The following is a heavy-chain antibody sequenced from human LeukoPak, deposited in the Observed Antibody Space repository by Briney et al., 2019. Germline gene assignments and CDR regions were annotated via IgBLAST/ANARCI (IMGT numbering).Heavy chain of an antibody. CDR3: ARDERWIYGRTFDY. CDR2: ISAYNGNT. J-gene: IGHJ4*02. V-gene: IGHV1-18*01. CDR1: GYTFTSYA. D-gene: IGHD2/OR15-2a*01. Sequence: ASVKVSCKASGYTFTSYAMNWVRQAPGQGLEWMGWISAYNGNTNYAQKLQGRVTMTTDTSTSTAYMELRSLRSDDTAVYYCARDERWIYGRTFDYWGQGTLVTVSS.